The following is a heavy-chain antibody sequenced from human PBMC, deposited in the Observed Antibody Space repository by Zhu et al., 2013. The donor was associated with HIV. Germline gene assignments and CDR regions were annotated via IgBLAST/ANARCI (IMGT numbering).Heavy chain of an antibody. CDR3: ARAPRAFDMAAAGALDY. J-gene: IGHJ4*02. D-gene: IGHD5-12*01. CDR1: DGSVSSYY. CDR2: TRTSGST. V-gene: IGHV4-59*02. Sequence: QVQLQESGPGLLKPSETLSLTCSVSDGSVSSYYWSWIRQPPGKGLEWIGYTRTSGSTNYNASLQSRVTISIETSKKQISLRLTSATAADTAVYYCARAPRAFDMAAAGALDYWGQGILVTVSS.